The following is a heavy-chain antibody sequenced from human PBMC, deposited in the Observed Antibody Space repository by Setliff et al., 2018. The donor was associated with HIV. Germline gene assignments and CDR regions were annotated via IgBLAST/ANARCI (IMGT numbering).Heavy chain of an antibody. V-gene: IGHV2-5*01. Sequence: SGPTLVNPTQTLTLTCTFSGFSLTTSGVGVGWIRQPPGEALEWLALIYWNDDKRYNLSLKSRLTVTKDTSKKEVVVTMTNMDPVDTATYYCAHNKDHSTGPYFCYYWGQGTRVTVSS. CDR1: GFSLTTSGVG. CDR3: AHNKDHSTGPYFCYY. D-gene: IGHD6-19*01. CDR2: IYWNDDK. J-gene: IGHJ4*02.